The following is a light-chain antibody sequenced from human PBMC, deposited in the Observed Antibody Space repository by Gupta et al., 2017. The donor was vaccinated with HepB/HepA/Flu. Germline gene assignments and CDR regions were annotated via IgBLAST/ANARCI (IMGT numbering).Light chain of an antibody. J-gene: IGLJ3*02. CDR3: SSDTSSSSLV. Sequence: QSALTQPASVSGSPGQSITISCTGTSSDVGGYNYVSWYQQPPGKAPKLMIYDVSKRPAGVATRFSGSKAGNTAFLTISGRQDEDEADYYCSSDTSSSSLVFGGGTKMTVL. CDR2: DVS. V-gene: IGLV2-14*03. CDR1: SSDVGGYNY.